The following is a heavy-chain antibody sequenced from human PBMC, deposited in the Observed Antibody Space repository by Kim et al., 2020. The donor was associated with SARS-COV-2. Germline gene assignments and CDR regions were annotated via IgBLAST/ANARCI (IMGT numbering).Heavy chain of an antibody. CDR3: ARESYYDFWSGYRGGGDYYGMYG. Sequence: SETLSLTCTVSGGSISSYYWSWIRQPPGKGLEWIGYIYYSGSTNYNPSLKSRVTISVDTSKNQFSLKLSSVTAADTAVYYCARESYYDFWSGYRGGGDYYGMYGWGQRTTVTVSS. V-gene: IGHV4-59*13. J-gene: IGHJ6*02. CDR1: GGSISSYY. D-gene: IGHD3-3*01. CDR2: IYYSGST.